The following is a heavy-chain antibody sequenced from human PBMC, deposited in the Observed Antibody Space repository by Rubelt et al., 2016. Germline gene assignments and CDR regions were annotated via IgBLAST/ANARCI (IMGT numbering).Heavy chain of an antibody. V-gene: IGHV4-59*01. D-gene: IGHD5-12*01. CDR2: IYYSGST. Sequence: QVQLQESGPGLVKPSETLSLTCTVSGGSISSYYWSWIRQPPGKGLEWIWYIYYSGSTNYNPSSKGRVTISLDTSKHQFSLKLSSVTAADTAVYYCARSPRGYSGPDAFDIWGQGTMVTVSS. CDR3: ARSPRGYSGPDAFDI. J-gene: IGHJ3*02. CDR1: GGSISSYY.